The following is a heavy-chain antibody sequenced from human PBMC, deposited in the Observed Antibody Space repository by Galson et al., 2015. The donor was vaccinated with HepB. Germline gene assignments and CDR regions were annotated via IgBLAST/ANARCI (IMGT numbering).Heavy chain of an antibody. CDR3: ARAPDGGGTSWAFSKGLADAFDI. CDR2: IIPILGIA. Sequence: SVKVSCKASGGTFGSYAISWVRQAPGQGLEWMGGIIPILGIANYAQKFQGRVTITADKSTSTAYMELSSLRSEDTAVYYCARAPDGGGTSWAFSKGLADAFDIWGQGTMVTVSS. V-gene: IGHV1-69*10. J-gene: IGHJ3*02. CDR1: GGTFGSYA. D-gene: IGHD2-2*01.